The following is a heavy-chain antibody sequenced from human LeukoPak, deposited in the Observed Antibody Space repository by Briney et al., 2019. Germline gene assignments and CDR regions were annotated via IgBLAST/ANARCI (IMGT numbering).Heavy chain of an antibody. CDR1: GFTFSSYG. CDR2: IWYDGSNK. V-gene: IGHV3-33*01. D-gene: IGHD4-17*01. CDR3: ARGGDYGYYGNWFDP. Sequence: GGSLRLSRAASGFTFSSYGMHWVRQAPGKGLEWVAVIWYDGSNKYYADSVKGRFTISRDNSENTLYLQMNSLRAEDTAVYYCARGGDYGYYGNWFDPWGQGTLVTVSS. J-gene: IGHJ5*02.